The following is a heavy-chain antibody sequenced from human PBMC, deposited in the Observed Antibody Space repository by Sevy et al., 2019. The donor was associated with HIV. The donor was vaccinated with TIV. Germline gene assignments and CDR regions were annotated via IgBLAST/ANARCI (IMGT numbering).Heavy chain of an antibody. CDR3: ARDDTYSDPDRYHYSYMDV. V-gene: IGHV1-18*01. CDR1: GYSFISYG. CDR2: ISPYNGYT. Sequence: ASVKVSCKASGYSFISYGINWVRQAPGQGLEWMGWISPYNGYTTSSQKFQDRVTLTTDTSSSTAYMELRSLRSDDTAVYYCARDDTYSDPDRYHYSYMDVWGKGTTVTVSS. J-gene: IGHJ6*03. D-gene: IGHD1-26*01.